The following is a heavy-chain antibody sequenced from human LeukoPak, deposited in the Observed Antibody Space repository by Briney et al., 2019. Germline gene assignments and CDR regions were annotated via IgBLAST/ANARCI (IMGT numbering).Heavy chain of an antibody. CDR3: ARHGRPPENVDIVASWFDP. CDR1: GGSISSGGYS. Sequence: SETLSLTCAVSGGSISSGGYSWSWIRQPPGKGLEWIGYIYYSGSTYYNPSLKSRVTISVDTSKNQFSLKLSSVTAADTAVYYCARHGRPPENVDIVASWFDPWGQGTLVTVSS. J-gene: IGHJ5*02. V-gene: IGHV4-30-4*07. D-gene: IGHD5-12*01. CDR2: IYYSGST.